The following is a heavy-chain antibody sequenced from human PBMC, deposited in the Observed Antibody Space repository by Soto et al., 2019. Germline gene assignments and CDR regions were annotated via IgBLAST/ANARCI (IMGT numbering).Heavy chain of an antibody. V-gene: IGHV1-69*02. Sequence: QVQLVQSGAEVKKPGSSVKVSCKASGGTFSSYTISWVRQAPGQGLEWMGRIIPILGIANYAQKFQGRVTITAEKATSTASMERSSMRSEDTAVYYCARARAGWIQPPENYYYYYDCMDVWGKGTTVTVSS. CDR1: GGTFSSYT. D-gene: IGHD5-18*01. CDR2: IIPILGIA. J-gene: IGHJ6*03. CDR3: ARARAGWIQPPENYYYYYDCMDV.